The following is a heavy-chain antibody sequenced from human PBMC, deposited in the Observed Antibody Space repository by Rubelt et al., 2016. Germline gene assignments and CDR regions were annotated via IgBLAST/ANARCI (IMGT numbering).Heavy chain of an antibody. CDR3: AKEYTRSFYFYYGMDV. Sequence: GESLRLSCAASGFPFSTYAMSWVRQAPGKGLEWVSGISGSGGSTYYADSVKGRFTISRDNSKNTLYRQMHSRRAEDTAVYYCAKEYTRSFYFYYGMDVWGQGTTVTVSS. CDR2: ISGSGGST. J-gene: IGHJ6*02. D-gene: IGHD6-6*01. CDR1: GFPFSTYA. V-gene: IGHV3-23*01.